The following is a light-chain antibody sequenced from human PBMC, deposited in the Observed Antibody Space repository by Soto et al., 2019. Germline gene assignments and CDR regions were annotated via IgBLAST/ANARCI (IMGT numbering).Light chain of an antibody. J-gene: IGKJ5*01. Sequence: EFFFTHSPFTLSLSPGERSTLSFMASQSFRGLLAWYQQKPGQAPRLLIYDAYNRATGTPPRFSGSGSGTDFTLTISSLEPEDSAVYYCQQRHMWPITFGQGTRLEIK. V-gene: IGKV3-11*01. CDR3: QQRHMWPIT. CDR2: DAY. CDR1: QSFRGL.